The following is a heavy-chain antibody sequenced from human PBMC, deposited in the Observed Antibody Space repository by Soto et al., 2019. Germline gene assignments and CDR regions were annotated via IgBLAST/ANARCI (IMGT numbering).Heavy chain of an antibody. J-gene: IGHJ5*02. Sequence: PGGSLRLSRAASGFTFSSYGMHWVRQAPGKGLEWVAVISYDGSNKYYADSVKGRFTISRDNSKNTLYLQMNSLRAEDTAVYYCAKSNSSLGIDPWGQGTLVTVSS. CDR3: AKSNSSLGIDP. V-gene: IGHV3-30*18. CDR2: ISYDGSNK. CDR1: GFTFSSYG. D-gene: IGHD6-6*01.